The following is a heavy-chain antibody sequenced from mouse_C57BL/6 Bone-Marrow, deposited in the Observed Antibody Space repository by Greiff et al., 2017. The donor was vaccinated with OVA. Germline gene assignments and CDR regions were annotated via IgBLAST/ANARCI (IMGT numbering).Heavy chain of an antibody. CDR1: GYTFTDYE. J-gene: IGHJ4*01. V-gene: IGHV1-15*01. CDR3: TRGYSNYYAMDY. Sequence: QVQLQQSGAELVRPGASVTLSCKASGYTFTDYEMHWVKQTPGHGLEWIGAIDPETGGTAYNQKFKGKAILTADKSSSTAYMELRSLTSEDSAVYDSTRGYSNYYAMDYWGQGTSVTVSA. D-gene: IGHD2-5*01. CDR2: IDPETGGT.